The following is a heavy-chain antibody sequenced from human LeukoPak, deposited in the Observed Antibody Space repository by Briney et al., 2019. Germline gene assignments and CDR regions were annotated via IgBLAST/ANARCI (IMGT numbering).Heavy chain of an antibody. J-gene: IGHJ4*02. CDR3: ARDRGSSGYSPSFDY. V-gene: IGHV3-30-3*01. D-gene: IGHD3-22*01. CDR2: ISYDGSNK. CDR1: GFTFSSYA. Sequence: PGRSLRLSCAASGFTFSSYAMHWVRQAPGKGLEWVAVISYDGSNKYYADSVKGRFTISRDNSKNTLYLQMNSLRAEDTAVYYCARDRGSSGYSPSFDYWGQGTLVTVSS.